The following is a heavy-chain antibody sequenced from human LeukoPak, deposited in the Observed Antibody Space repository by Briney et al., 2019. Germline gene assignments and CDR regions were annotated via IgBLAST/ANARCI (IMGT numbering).Heavy chain of an antibody. V-gene: IGHV3-11*01. D-gene: IGHD4-17*01. Sequence: GGSLRLSCAASGFTFSDYYMSWIRQAPGKGLEWASYISSSGSTIYYADSVKGRFTISRDNAKNSLYLQMNSLRAEDTAVYYWAGGGYDYGDYTQWAVAGGFDYWGQGTLVTVSS. CDR2: ISSSGSTI. J-gene: IGHJ4*02. CDR3: AGGGYDYGDYTQWAVAGGFDY. CDR1: GFTFSDYY.